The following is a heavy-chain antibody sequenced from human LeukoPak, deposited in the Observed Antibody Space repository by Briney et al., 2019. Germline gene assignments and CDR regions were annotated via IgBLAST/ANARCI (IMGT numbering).Heavy chain of an antibody. CDR1: GFTFSRYD. D-gene: IGHD6-19*01. V-gene: IGHV3-13*01. Sequence: QPGGSLRLSCAASGFTFSRYDMHWVRQSTGKGLEWVSGIGTAGDTFYLGSVKGRFTISRENAKNSLYLQMNSLRVGDTAVYYCSRSVPGDSGWMGSIEYWGQGTLVTVPS. CDR3: SRSVPGDSGWMGSIEY. J-gene: IGHJ4*02. CDR2: IGTAGDT.